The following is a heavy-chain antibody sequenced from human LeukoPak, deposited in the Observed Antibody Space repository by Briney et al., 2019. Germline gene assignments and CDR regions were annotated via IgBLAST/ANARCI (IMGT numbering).Heavy chain of an antibody. D-gene: IGHD3-9*01. V-gene: IGHV1-69*13. J-gene: IGHJ4*02. Sequence: SVKVSCKASGGTFSSYAISWVRQAPGQGLEWMGGIIPIFGTANYAQKFQGRVTITADESTSTAYMELSSLRSEDTAAYYCARDCSSDFDWLCYWGQGTLVTVSS. CDR3: ARDCSSDFDWLCY. CDR2: IIPIFGTA. CDR1: GGTFSSYA.